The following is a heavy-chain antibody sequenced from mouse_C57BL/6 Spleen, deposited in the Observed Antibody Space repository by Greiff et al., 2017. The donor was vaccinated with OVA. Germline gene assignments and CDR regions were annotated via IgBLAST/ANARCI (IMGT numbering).Heavy chain of an antibody. D-gene: IGHD1-1*01. V-gene: IGHV5-17*01. CDR2: ISSGSSTI. J-gene: IGHJ2*01. CDR1: GFTFSDYG. CDR3: ARPYYYGRDYFDY. Sequence: EVNLVESGGGLVKPGGSLKLSCAASGFTFSDYGMHWVRQAPEKGLEWVAYISSGSSTIYYADTVKGRFTISRDNAKNTLFLQMTSLRSEDTAMYYCARPYYYGRDYFDYWGQGTTLTVSS.